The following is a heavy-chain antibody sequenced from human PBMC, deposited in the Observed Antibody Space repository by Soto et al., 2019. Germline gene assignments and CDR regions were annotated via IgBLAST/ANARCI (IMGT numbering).Heavy chain of an antibody. Sequence: QVQLQESGPGLVKPSETLSLTCTVSGGSISSYYWSWIRQPPGKGLEWIGYIYYSGSTNYNPSLKSRVTISVDTSKNQFSLKLSSVTAADTAVYYCARQAIFGVYSHYYMDVWGKGTTVTVSS. CDR1: GGSISSYY. D-gene: IGHD3-3*01. V-gene: IGHV4-59*08. CDR3: ARQAIFGVYSHYYMDV. CDR2: IYYSGST. J-gene: IGHJ6*03.